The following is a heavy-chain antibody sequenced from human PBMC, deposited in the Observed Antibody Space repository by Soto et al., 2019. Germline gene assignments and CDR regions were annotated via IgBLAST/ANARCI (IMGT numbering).Heavy chain of an antibody. Sequence: GGSLRLSCAASGFTFSSYAMHWVRRAPGKGLEWVAVISYDGSTKYYADSVRGRFTIARDNSKSTLFLHMSSLRAEDTAMYYCAIVRVADSPLDHWGQGTLVTVSS. CDR1: GFTFSSYA. V-gene: IGHV3-30*04. CDR2: ISYDGSTK. J-gene: IGHJ4*02. D-gene: IGHD3-10*02. CDR3: AIVRVADSPLDH.